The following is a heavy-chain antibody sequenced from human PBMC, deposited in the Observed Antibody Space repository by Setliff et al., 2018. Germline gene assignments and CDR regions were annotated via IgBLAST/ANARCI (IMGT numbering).Heavy chain of an antibody. CDR3: ARNRLLIAVDQGFDP. V-gene: IGHV4-61*09. Sequence: SETLSLTCTVSGGSISSGSYYWGWIRQPAGKGLEWIGHIYTSGNTDYSPSLKSRVTISVDTSKNQFSLKLSSVTAADTAVYYCARNRLLIAVDQGFDPWGQGTLVTISS. CDR2: IYTSGNT. D-gene: IGHD6-19*01. CDR1: GGSISSGSYY. J-gene: IGHJ5*02.